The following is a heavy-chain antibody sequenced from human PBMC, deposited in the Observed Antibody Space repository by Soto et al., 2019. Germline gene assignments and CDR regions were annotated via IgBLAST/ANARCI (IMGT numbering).Heavy chain of an antibody. CDR2: ITSVGYT. J-gene: IGHJ4*02. CDR1: GFSFSNYA. V-gene: IGHV3-23*01. CDR3: ANDLIDYSNSYFDY. Sequence: EVQLLESGGGLVQPGGSLRLSCATSGFSFSNYAMSWVRQAPGKGLEWVAAITSVGYTYYVDSLKGRFTISRDNSKNTLYLPMNRRRAEDTAVYYCANDLIDYSNSYFDYWGQGTLVTVSS. D-gene: IGHD4-4*01.